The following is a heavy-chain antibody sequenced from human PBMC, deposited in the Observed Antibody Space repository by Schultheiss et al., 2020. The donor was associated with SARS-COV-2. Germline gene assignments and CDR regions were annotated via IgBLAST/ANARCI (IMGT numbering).Heavy chain of an antibody. V-gene: IGHV4-34*01. CDR3: ARDGDSYGFSPFDY. Sequence: SETLSLTCAVYGGSFSGYYWGWIRQPPGKGLEWIGSIYHSGSTNYNPSLKSRVTVSLDTSKNQFSLKLSSVTAADTAVYYCARDGDSYGFSPFDYWGQGTLVTVSS. D-gene: IGHD5-18*01. CDR2: IYHSGST. CDR1: GGSFSGYY. J-gene: IGHJ4*02.